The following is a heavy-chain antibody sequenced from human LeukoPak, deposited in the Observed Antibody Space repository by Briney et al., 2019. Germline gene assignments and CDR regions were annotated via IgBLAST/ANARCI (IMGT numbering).Heavy chain of an antibody. CDR1: GFSFSSYG. CDR3: AKRFQVVVVTAIGGDFDY. J-gene: IGHJ4*02. CDR2: IRYDANIE. V-gene: IGHV3-30*02. D-gene: IGHD2-21*02. Sequence: GGSLRLSCAVSGFSFSSYGMHWVRQAPGKGLEWVAFIRYDANIEYYADSVKGRFTISRDNSKNTLFLQMNSLRAVDTAVYYCAKRFQVVVVTAIGGDFDYWGQGTLVTVSS.